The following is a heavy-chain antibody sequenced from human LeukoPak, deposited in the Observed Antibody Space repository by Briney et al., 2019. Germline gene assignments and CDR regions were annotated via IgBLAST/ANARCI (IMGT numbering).Heavy chain of an antibody. CDR1: GYTITGYY. CDR2: IIPIFGTA. J-gene: IGHJ6*02. CDR3: ARGLEPDPYYYYGMDV. Sequence: SVKVSCKASGYTITGYYMHWVRQAPGQGLGWMGGIIPIFGTANYAQKFQGRVTITADESTSTAYMELSSLRSEDTAVYYCARGLEPDPYYYYGMDVWGQGTTVTVSS. D-gene: IGHD1-1*01. V-gene: IGHV1-69*13.